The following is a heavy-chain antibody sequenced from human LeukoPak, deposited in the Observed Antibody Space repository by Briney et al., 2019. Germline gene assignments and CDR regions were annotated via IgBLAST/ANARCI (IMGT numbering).Heavy chain of an antibody. CDR1: GFTFSDYY. D-gene: IGHD3-16*02. J-gene: IGHJ4*02. V-gene: IGHV3-11*04. CDR3: ARQGPPYDYVWGSYRYNYDFDY. Sequence: GGSLGLSCAASGFTFSDYYMSWIRQAPGKGLEWVSYISGSGSSIYYADSVKGRFTISRDNAKNSLYLQMNSLRAEDTAVYYCARQGPPYDYVWGSYRYNYDFDYWGQGTLVTVSS. CDR2: ISGSGSSI.